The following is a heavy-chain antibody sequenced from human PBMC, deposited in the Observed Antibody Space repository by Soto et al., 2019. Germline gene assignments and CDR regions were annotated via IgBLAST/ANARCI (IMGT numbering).Heavy chain of an antibody. D-gene: IGHD1-26*01. CDR3: AKVPIVGATTVDDY. CDR1: GFTFSSYG. J-gene: IGHJ4*02. Sequence: GGSLRLSCAASGFTFSSYGMHWVRQAPGKGLEWVAVISYDGSNKYYADSVKGRFTISRDNSKNTLYLQMNSLRAEDTAVYYCAKVPIVGATTVDDYWGQGTLVTVSS. V-gene: IGHV3-30*18. CDR2: ISYDGSNK.